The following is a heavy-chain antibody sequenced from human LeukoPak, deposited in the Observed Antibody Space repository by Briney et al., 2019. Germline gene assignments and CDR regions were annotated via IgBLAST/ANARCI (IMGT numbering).Heavy chain of an antibody. CDR1: GFTLRNYY. Sequence: GGSLRLFCAASGFTLRNYYMHWGRRPPGKGREWVIFIRYDGADEYYTDSLKRRYALSRDDSKNTVFLQKNTLRGEDNAVYYCTGGYADFAYWGQGTLVTVSS. J-gene: IGHJ4*02. CDR2: IRYDGADE. CDR3: TGGYADFAY. D-gene: IGHD3-16*01. V-gene: IGHV3-30*02.